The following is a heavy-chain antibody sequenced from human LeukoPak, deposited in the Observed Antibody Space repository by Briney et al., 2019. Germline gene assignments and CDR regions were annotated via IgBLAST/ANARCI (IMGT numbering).Heavy chain of an antibody. CDR3: AKNGKDNYDMFFDF. D-gene: IGHD3-9*01. Sequence: PGGSLRLSCAASGFTFSNYAMNWVRQAPGKGLEWVSALGDNDGRTFYADSVKGRFTISRDNSKNTPYLQMNSLRAEDTAIYYCAKNGKDNYDMFFDFWGQGTLVTVSS. CDR2: LGDNDGRT. V-gene: IGHV3-23*01. J-gene: IGHJ4*02. CDR1: GFTFSNYA.